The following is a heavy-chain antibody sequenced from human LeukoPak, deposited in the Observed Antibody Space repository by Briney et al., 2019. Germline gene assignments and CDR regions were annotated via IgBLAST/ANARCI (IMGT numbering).Heavy chain of an antibody. Sequence: GGSLRLSCTASGFTFSIYGTHWVRQAPGKGLEWVAFIRYDGSNKYYADSVKGRFTISRDNSKNTLYLRMNSLRAEDTAVYYCAKAYYYDSSGYSFDYWGQGTLVTVSS. V-gene: IGHV3-30*02. CDR3: AKAYYYDSSGYSFDY. D-gene: IGHD3-22*01. CDR1: GFTFSIYG. CDR2: IRYDGSNK. J-gene: IGHJ4*02.